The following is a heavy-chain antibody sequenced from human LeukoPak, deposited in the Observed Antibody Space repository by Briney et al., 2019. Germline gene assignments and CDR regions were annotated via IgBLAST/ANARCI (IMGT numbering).Heavy chain of an antibody. J-gene: IGHJ4*02. CDR3: AKGDRGHCTGVKCYPFDY. Sequence: PGGSLRPSCVASGFTYANYAMNWVRQAPGKRLGWVASITGTGGRGGIYYADSVKGRFTISRDNSKNTLLLQMSSLRAEDTAVYHCAKGDRGHCTGVKCYPFDYWGQGTVVTVSS. CDR1: GFTYANYA. D-gene: IGHD2-8*02. CDR2: ITGTGGRGGI. V-gene: IGHV3-23*01.